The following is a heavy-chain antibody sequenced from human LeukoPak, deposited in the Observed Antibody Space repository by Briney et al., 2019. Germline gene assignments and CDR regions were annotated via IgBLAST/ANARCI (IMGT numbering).Heavy chain of an antibody. Sequence: GSLRLSCAASGFTFSSYGMHWVRQAPGKGLEWVAVISYDGSNKYYADSVKDRFTISRDNSKNTLYLQMNSLRAEDTAVYYCAKDPYQLLSTPDYWGQGTLVTVSS. CDR3: AKDPYQLLSTPDY. V-gene: IGHV3-30*18. CDR2: ISYDGSNK. D-gene: IGHD2-2*01. CDR1: GFTFSSYG. J-gene: IGHJ4*02.